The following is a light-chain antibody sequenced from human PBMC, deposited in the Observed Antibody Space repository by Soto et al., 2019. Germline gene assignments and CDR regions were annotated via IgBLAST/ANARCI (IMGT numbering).Light chain of an antibody. Sequence: EIVMTQSPVTLSVSPGERATLSCRASQSISNHLAWYQQKPGQPPRLLIYGASTRATGIPARFSGSGSGTEFTLTISSLQSEDFAVYYCQQYHNWPPRTFGQGTTLEIK. J-gene: IGKJ2*01. CDR2: GAS. CDR1: QSISNH. V-gene: IGKV3-15*01. CDR3: QQYHNWPPRT.